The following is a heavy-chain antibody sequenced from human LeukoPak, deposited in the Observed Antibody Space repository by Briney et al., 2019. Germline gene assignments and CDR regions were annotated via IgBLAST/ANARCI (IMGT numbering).Heavy chain of an antibody. J-gene: IGHJ6*03. Sequence: SETLSLTCTVSGGSISSSSYYWSWIRQPAGKGLEWIGRIYTSGSTNYNPSLKSRVTISVDTSKNQFSLKLSSVTAADTAVYYCARDYRLDFSYYMDVWGKGTTVTVSS. CDR1: GGSISSSSYY. D-gene: IGHD3-3*01. V-gene: IGHV4-61*02. CDR2: IYTSGST. CDR3: ARDYRLDFSYYMDV.